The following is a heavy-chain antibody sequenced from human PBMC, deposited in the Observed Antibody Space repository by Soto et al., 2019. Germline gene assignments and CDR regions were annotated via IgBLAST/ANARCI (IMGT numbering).Heavy chain of an antibody. CDR2: ISGSGGST. J-gene: IGHJ4*02. CDR3: AKDDDDYIWGSPATFDY. V-gene: IGHV3-23*01. CDR1: GFTFSSYA. Sequence: EGSLRLSCAASGFTFSSYAMSWVRQAPGKGLEWVSAISGSGGSTYYADSVKGRFTISRDNSKNTLYLQMNSLRAEDTAVYYCAKDDDDYIWGSPATFDYWGQGTLVTVSS. D-gene: IGHD3-16*01.